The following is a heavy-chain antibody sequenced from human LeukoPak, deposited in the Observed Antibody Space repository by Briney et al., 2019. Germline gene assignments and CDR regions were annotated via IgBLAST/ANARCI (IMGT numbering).Heavy chain of an antibody. CDR2: ISWNSGSI. V-gene: IGHV3-9*01. CDR3: AKVLTTVTTRSYFDL. D-gene: IGHD4-17*01. J-gene: IGHJ2*01. CDR1: GFAFDDYA. Sequence: PGGSLRLSCAASGFAFDDYAMHWVRQAPGKGLEWVSGISWNSGSIGYADSVKGRFTISRDNAKSSLYLQMNSLRAEDTALYYCAKVLTTVTTRSYFDLWGRGTLVTVSS.